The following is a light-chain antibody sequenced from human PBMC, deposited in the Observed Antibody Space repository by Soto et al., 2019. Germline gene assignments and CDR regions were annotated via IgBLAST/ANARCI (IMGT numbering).Light chain of an antibody. CDR3: QLYSRSPRQIT. J-gene: IGKJ5*01. Sequence: EIVMTQSPATLSVSPGERATLSCRTLQSVSIDLAWYHQKPGQAPRLVIFDISNRATGIPDRFSGSGSGTDCTLTISRLEPEDFAVYYCQLYSRSPRQITFGQGTRLEIK. CDR2: DIS. CDR1: QSVSID. V-gene: IGKV3-20*01.